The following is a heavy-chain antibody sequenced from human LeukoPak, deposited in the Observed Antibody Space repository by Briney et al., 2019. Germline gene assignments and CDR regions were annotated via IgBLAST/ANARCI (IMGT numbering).Heavy chain of an antibody. CDR3: AKVGVTMIVVTHGFDY. CDR2: ISGSGGST. J-gene: IGHJ4*02. Sequence: PGGSLRLSCAASGFTFSSYAMSWVRQAPGKGLEWVSGISGSGGSTYYADSVKGRFTISRDNSKNTLYLQMNSLRAEDTAVYYCAKVGVTMIVVTHGFDYWGQGTLVTVSS. CDR1: GFTFSSYA. V-gene: IGHV3-23*01. D-gene: IGHD3-22*01.